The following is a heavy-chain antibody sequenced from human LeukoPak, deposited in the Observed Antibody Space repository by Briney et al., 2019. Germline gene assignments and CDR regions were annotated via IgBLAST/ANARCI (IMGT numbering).Heavy chain of an antibody. Sequence: PGGSLRLSCAASGFTFSSYEMNWVRQAPGKGLEWVSYIDSSGSNIHYADSVKGRFTISRDNAKNSLYLQVNSLRAEDTAVYYCAKAGARIGQHYFDSWGQGTLVTVSS. V-gene: IGHV3-48*03. D-gene: IGHD3-22*01. CDR1: GFTFSSYE. CDR2: IDSSGSNI. CDR3: AKAGARIGQHYFDS. J-gene: IGHJ4*02.